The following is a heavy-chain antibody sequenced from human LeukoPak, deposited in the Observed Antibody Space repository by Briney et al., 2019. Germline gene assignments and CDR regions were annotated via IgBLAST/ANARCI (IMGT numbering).Heavy chain of an antibody. V-gene: IGHV4-4*02. J-gene: IGHJ4*02. D-gene: IGHD3-22*01. CDR3: ATYYDRSGYKWDY. CDR1: GGSISNSNW. Sequence: SGTLSLTCAVSGGSISNSNWWSWVRQSPGKGLEWIGEIHHGGSTTYNPSLKSRVTISLDESKNQFSRKLNSVTAADTAMYYCATYYDRSGYKWDYWGQGTLVTVSS. CDR2: IHHGGST.